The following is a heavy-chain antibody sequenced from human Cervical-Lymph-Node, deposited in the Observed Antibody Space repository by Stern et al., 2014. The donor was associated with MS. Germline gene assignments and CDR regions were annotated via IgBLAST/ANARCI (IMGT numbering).Heavy chain of an antibody. J-gene: IGHJ4*02. D-gene: IGHD2-21*02. CDR1: GFTFSRYG. Sequence: LVESGGGVVQPGKSLRLSCAASGFTFSRYGMHWVRQAPGKGLEWVAVIWHDGSNVNYEDSVRGRFTISRDNSKSSLYLQMNSLRAEDTAVYYCAREKGACSGDDCHVNFDCWGQGTLVTVSS. V-gene: IGHV3-33*01. CDR2: IWHDGSNV. CDR3: AREKGACSGDDCHVNFDC.